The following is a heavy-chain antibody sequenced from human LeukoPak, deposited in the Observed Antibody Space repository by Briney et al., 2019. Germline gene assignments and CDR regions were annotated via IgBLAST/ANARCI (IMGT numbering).Heavy chain of an antibody. CDR2: IYSGGST. J-gene: IGHJ4*02. CDR3: ARGSSSWSWQDY. D-gene: IGHD6-13*01. CDR1: GFTVSSNY. Sequence: GGSLRLSCAASGFTVSSNYMSWVRQAPGKGLEWVSVIYSGGSTYYADSVKGRFTISRDNSKNTLYLQMNSLRAEDTAVYYRARGSSSWSWQDYWGQGTLVTVSS. V-gene: IGHV3-66*01.